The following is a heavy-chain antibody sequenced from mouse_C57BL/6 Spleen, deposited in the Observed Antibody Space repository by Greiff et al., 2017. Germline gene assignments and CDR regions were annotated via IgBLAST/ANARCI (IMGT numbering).Heavy chain of an antibody. CDR1: GYTFTSYW. Sequence: VQLQQSGAELVKPGASVKLSCKASGYTFTSYWMQWVKQRPGQGLEWIGEIDPSDSYTNYNQKFKGKATLTVDTSSSTAYMQLSSLTSEDSAVYYCARGGYGNSFAYWGQGTLVTVSA. CDR3: ARGGYGNSFAY. CDR2: IDPSDSYT. V-gene: IGHV1-50*01. J-gene: IGHJ3*01. D-gene: IGHD2-1*01.